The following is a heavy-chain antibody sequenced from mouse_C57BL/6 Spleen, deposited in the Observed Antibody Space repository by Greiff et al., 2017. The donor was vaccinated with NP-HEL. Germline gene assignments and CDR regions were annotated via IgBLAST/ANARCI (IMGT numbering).Heavy chain of an antibody. V-gene: IGHV5-17*01. CDR2: ISSGSSTI. D-gene: IGHD2-5*01. CDR3: ARYSNYEGYAMDY. CDR1: GFTFSDYG. J-gene: IGHJ4*01. Sequence: EVMLVESGGGLVKPGGSLKLSCAASGFTFSDYGMHWVRQAPEKGLEWVAYISSGSSTIYYADTVKGRFTISRDNAKNTLFLQMTSLRSEDTAMYYCARYSNYEGYAMDYWGQGTSVTVSS.